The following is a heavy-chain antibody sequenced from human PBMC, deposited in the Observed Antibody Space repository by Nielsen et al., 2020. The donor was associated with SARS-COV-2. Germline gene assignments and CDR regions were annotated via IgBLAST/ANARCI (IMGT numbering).Heavy chain of an antibody. CDR3: AASKSGYYFDL. J-gene: IGHJ4*02. V-gene: IGHV3-23*01. CDR2: ISASGGST. D-gene: IGHD6-13*01. Sequence: GGSLRLSCAGSGFTFDGFGMSWVRQDPGKGLEWVSTISASGGSTFYTDSVKGRFTISRDSFKNTLYLQMNSLRAEDTAVYYCAASKSGYYFDLWGQGTLVTVSS. CDR1: GFTFDGFG.